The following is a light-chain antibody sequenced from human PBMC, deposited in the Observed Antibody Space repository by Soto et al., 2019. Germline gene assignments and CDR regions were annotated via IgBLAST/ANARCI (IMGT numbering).Light chain of an antibody. J-gene: IGKJ5*01. V-gene: IGKV2-30*01. CDR2: GVS. CDR3: MQGRLWPIT. Sequence: DVVMTQSPLSLPVTLGQPASISCRSSQSLVYNEANTYLNWFHQRPGQSPRRLIYGVSNRDSGVPGRFGGGGAGTDFTLGSSRVEAEDVGFYYCMQGRLWPITFGQGPRREIK. CDR1: QSLVYNEANTY.